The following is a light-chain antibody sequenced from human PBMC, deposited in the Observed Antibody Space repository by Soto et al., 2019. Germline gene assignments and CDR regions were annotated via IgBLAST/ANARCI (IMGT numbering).Light chain of an antibody. V-gene: IGKV1-39*01. CDR1: QGISSY. Sequence: DIQLTQSPSFLSASVGDIVTITFRASQGISSYLAWYQQKPGKAPKLLIYDASSLERGVPLRFSGSGSGTDFTLTISSLQPEDFATYYCQQSYSTPITFGQGTRLEIK. CDR2: DAS. CDR3: QQSYSTPIT. J-gene: IGKJ5*01.